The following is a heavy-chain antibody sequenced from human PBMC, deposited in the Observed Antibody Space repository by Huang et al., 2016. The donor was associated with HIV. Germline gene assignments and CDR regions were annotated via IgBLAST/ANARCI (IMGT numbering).Heavy chain of an antibody. Sequence: QMQLQQRGAGLLKPSETLSLTCGVSGGSFTGNYLTWIRQAPGKGLEWIGEVTDSGATNYNPSLNGRVTRSLDKSNRELSLNLRSVTAADTAVYYCARQWTILEWLLGLDVWGQGTTVIVSS. V-gene: IGHV4-34*02. CDR1: GGSFTGNY. D-gene: IGHD3-3*01. CDR3: ARQWTILEWLLGLDV. CDR2: VTDSGAT. J-gene: IGHJ6*02.